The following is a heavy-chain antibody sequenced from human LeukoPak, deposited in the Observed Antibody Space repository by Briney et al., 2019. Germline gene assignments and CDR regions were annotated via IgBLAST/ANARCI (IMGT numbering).Heavy chain of an antibody. CDR1: GGSFSGYY. D-gene: IGHD6-19*01. CDR2: INHSGST. V-gene: IGHV4-34*01. CDR3: ARGSIAVAGTVIWFDP. Sequence: SETLSLTCAVYGGSFSGYYWSWIRQPPGKGLELIGEINHSGSTNYNPSLKSRVTISVDTSKNQFSLKLSSVTAADTAVYYCARGSIAVAGTVIWFDPWGQGTLVTVSS. J-gene: IGHJ5*02.